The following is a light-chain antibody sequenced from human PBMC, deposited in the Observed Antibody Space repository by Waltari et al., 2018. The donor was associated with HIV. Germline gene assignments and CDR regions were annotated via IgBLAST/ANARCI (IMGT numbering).Light chain of an antibody. CDR2: GNS. CDR1: SSNIGAGSA. V-gene: IGLV1-40*01. CDR3: QSYDSSLSGVV. J-gene: IGLJ2*01. Sequence: QSVLTQPPSVSGAPGQRVTISCTGSSSNIGAGSALHWYQQLPGTAPKLLIYGNSNRPSGVPDRFSGSKSGTSASLAITGLQAEDEADYYCQSYDSSLSGVVFGGGTKLTVL.